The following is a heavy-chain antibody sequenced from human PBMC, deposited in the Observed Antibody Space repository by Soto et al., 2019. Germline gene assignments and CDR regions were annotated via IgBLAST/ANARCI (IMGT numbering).Heavy chain of an antibody. CDR3: AKHISRDFDFWSGLYYYYAMDV. J-gene: IGHJ6*02. CDR1: GYRFTNFW. V-gene: IGHV5-51*01. D-gene: IGHD3-3*01. Sequence: PGESLKISCKGSGYRFTNFWVGWVRQVPGKGLDWLGIIYPGDSDTRYNPSFRGQATISTDNSINTAYLQWNSLKASDTAIYYCAKHISRDFDFWSGLYYYYAMDVWGQGTTVTVSS. CDR2: IYPGDSDT.